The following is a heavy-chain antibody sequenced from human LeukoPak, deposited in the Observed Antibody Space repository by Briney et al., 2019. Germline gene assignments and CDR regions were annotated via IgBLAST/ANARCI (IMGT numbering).Heavy chain of an antibody. D-gene: IGHD6-19*01. V-gene: IGHV3-23*01. J-gene: IGHJ4*02. CDR1: GFTFSNYA. CDR2: ITHNGGRT. Sequence: GGSLRLSCAASGFTFSNYALSWVRQAPGRGLDWVSLITHNGGRTYYADSVKGRLTVYRDNSRNTLYLQINSLRAEDTAVYYCAKNDDGGWLEDYWGQGTLVTVSS. CDR3: AKNDDGGWLEDY.